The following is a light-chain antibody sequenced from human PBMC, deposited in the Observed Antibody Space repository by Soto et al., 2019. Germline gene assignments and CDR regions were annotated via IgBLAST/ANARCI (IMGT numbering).Light chain of an antibody. Sequence: DIVLTQSPGTLSLSPGERATLSCRASQSVSSTYLAWYQQKPCPAPRLLIYGASSRATVFPDRFSGSGSGTDFTLNISRLEPEDLAVYFSQQYYSSLYTFGQGTKLEIK. CDR1: QSVSSTY. CDR3: QQYYSSLYT. J-gene: IGKJ2*01. CDR2: GAS. V-gene: IGKV3-20*01.